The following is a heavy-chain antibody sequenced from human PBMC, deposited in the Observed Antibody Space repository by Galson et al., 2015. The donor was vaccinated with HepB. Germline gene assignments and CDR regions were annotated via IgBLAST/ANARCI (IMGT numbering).Heavy chain of an antibody. D-gene: IGHD1-1*01. Sequence: SLRLSCAASGFMFSNYAMTWVRQAPGKGLEWVASIKEDGNEKQYVDSVKGRFTISKDNSKNTMYLQMNSLRAEDSAIYYCAKDNDVKADADNPHYFDFWAREPWSPSPQ. CDR3: AKDNDVKADADNPHYFDF. J-gene: IGHJ4*02. V-gene: IGHV3-7*03. CDR2: IKEDGNEK. CDR1: GFMFSNYA.